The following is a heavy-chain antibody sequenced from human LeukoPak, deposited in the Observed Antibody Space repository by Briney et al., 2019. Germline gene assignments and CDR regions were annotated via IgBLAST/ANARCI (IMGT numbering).Heavy chain of an antibody. J-gene: IGHJ4*02. Sequence: GGSLRLSCAASGFTFGSYAMHWVRQAPGKGLEWVAVISYDGSNKYYADSVKGRFTISRDNSKNTLYLQMNSLRAEDTAVYYCARAVVWQQLPYYWGQGTLVTVSS. CDR1: GFTFGSYA. V-gene: IGHV3-30*04. CDR2: ISYDGSNK. CDR3: ARAVVWQQLPYY. D-gene: IGHD6-13*01.